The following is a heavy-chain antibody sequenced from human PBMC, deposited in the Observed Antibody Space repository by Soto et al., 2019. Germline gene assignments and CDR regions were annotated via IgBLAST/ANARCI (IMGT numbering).Heavy chain of an antibody. CDR3: ARVVRAGTTFPYYYYYGMDV. D-gene: IGHD1-7*01. CDR2: INPSGGST. Sequence: QVQLVQSGAEVKKPGASVKVSCKASGYTFTSYYMHWVRQAPGQGLEWMGIINPSGGSTSYAQRFQGRVTMTRDPSTSTVYMELSSLRSEDTAVYYCARVVRAGTTFPYYYYYGMDVWGQGTTVTVSS. J-gene: IGHJ6*02. CDR1: GYTFTSYY. V-gene: IGHV1-46*01.